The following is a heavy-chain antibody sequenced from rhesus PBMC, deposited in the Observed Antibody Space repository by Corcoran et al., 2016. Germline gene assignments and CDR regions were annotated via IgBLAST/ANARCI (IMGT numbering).Heavy chain of an antibody. Sequence: LQLQESGPGLVKPSETLSLTCAVSGGSISSNSWTWIRQPPGRGLELIGRFSGDDRSTDYNPSLKSRVTISTDTSKTQFSLKVDSVTAADTAVYYCVGLMVAGPVEYWGQGVLVTVSS. CDR2: FSGDDRST. D-gene: IGHD6-37*01. CDR1: GGSISSNS. V-gene: IGHV4-173*01. CDR3: VGLMVAGPVEY. J-gene: IGHJ4*01.